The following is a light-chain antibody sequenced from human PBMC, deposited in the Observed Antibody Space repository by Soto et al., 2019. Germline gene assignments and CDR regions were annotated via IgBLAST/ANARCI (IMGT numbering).Light chain of an antibody. CDR2: EVF. CDR1: TSDVGGYNY. Sequence: QSALTQPASVSGSRGQSITISCTGTTSDVGGYNYVSWYQHHPGKAPNLLMYEVFNRPSGVSNRFSGSRSGNTASLTISGLQADDEADYYCTSYASTSTYVVFGGGTQLTVL. V-gene: IGLV2-14*01. CDR3: TSYASTSTYVV. J-gene: IGLJ2*01.